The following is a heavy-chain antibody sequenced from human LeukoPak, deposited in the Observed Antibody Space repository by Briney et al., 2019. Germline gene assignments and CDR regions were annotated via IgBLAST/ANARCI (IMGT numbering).Heavy chain of an antibody. CDR3: AIPSSYDGSRYYHAY. Sequence: GGSLSLSCVASGFSFGSYWVTWVRQAPGKGLGWVANIGQDGTETVYVGSVKGRFTISRDNARKLLFLQMNSLRADDTAVYYCAIPSSYDGSRYYHAYWGQGTLVSVSS. D-gene: IGHD3-22*01. V-gene: IGHV3-7*01. J-gene: IGHJ4*02. CDR2: IGQDGTET. CDR1: GFSFGSYW.